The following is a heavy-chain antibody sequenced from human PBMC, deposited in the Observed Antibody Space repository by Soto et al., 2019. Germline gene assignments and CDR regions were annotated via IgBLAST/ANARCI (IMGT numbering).Heavy chain of an antibody. CDR2: IYYSGST. CDR1: GGSISSSSYY. CDR3: ARRFSSPTMQLTPRLDAFDI. J-gene: IGHJ3*02. V-gene: IGHV4-39*01. Sequence: QLLESGPGLVKPSETLSLTCTVSGGSISSSSYYWGWIRQPPGKGLEWIGSIYYSGSTYYNPSLKSPVTISVDTSKNQFSLKLSSVTAADTAVYYCARRFSSPTMQLTPRLDAFDIWGQGTMVTVSS. D-gene: IGHD6-6*01.